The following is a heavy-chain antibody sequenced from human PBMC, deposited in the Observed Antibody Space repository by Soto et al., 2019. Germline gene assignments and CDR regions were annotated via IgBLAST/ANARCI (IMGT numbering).Heavy chain of an antibody. Sequence: QITLKESGPTLVKPTQTLTLTCTFSGFSLSTSGVGVGWIRQPPGKALEWLALIYWDDDKRYSPSLKSRLTITKDTPKNQVVLTMTNMDPVDTATYYCAHSRVDVVVVAASRWYFDLWGRGTLVTVSS. CDR1: GFSLSTSGVG. V-gene: IGHV2-5*02. CDR2: IYWDDDK. D-gene: IGHD2-15*01. J-gene: IGHJ2*01. CDR3: AHSRVDVVVVAASRWYFDL.